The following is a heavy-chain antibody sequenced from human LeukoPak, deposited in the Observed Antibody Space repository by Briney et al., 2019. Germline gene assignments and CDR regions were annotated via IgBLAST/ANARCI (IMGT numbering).Heavy chain of an antibody. CDR3: ASLPYYYDSSGYYGPFDY. J-gene: IGHJ4*02. Sequence: SETLSLTCAVYVGSFSGYYWSWIRHPPWKGLEWIGEINHSGSTNYNPSLKSRVTISVDTSKNQFSLKLSSVTAADTAVYYCASLPYYYDSSGYYGPFDYWGQGTLVTVSS. D-gene: IGHD3-22*01. V-gene: IGHV4-34*01. CDR1: VGSFSGYY. CDR2: INHSGST.